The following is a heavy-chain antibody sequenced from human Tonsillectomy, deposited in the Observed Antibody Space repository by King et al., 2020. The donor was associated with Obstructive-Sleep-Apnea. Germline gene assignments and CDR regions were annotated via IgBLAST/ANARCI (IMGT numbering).Heavy chain of an antibody. V-gene: IGHV4-59*08. CDR3: ARSLAAAGVFDS. CDR1: GGSISSFF. CDR2: VFYTGST. D-gene: IGHD6-13*01. J-gene: IGHJ4*02. Sequence: VQLQESGPGLVEPSETLSLTCSVSGGSISSFFWSWIRQTPEKGLEYIGHVFYTGSTDYNSSLKSRVTISVDTSKNQFSLNLSSVTAADTAVYYCARSLAAAGVFDSWGQGTLVSVSS.